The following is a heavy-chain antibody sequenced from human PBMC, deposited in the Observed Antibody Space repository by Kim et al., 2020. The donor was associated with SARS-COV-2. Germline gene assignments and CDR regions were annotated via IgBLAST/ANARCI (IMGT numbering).Heavy chain of an antibody. CDR1: GGSFSGYY. V-gene: IGHV4-34*01. Sequence: SETLSLTCAVYGGSFSGYYWSWIRQPPGKGLEWIGEINHSGSTNYNPSLKSRVTISVDTSKNQFSLKLSSVTAADTAVYYCARGLKRYCSSTSCSLAHYYMDVWGKGTTVTVSS. J-gene: IGHJ6*03. CDR3: ARGLKRYCSSTSCSLAHYYMDV. CDR2: INHSGST. D-gene: IGHD2-2*01.